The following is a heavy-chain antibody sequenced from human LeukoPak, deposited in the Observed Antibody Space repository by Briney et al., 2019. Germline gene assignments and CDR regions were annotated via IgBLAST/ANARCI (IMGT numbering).Heavy chain of an antibody. J-gene: IGHJ4*02. V-gene: IGHV1-18*01. CDR3: TSPTDYFDY. CDR1: GGTFSSYA. Sequence: ASVKVSCKASGGTFSSYAISWVRQAPGQGLEWMGWISAYNGNTNYAQKVQGRVTMTTDTSTSTAYMELRSLRSDDTAVYYCTSPTDYFDYWGQGTLVTVSS. CDR2: ISAYNGNT.